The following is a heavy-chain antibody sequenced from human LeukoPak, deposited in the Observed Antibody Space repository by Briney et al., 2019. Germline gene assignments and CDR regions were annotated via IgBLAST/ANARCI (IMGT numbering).Heavy chain of an antibody. V-gene: IGHV3-23*01. CDR3: AKLPEEHLNLDY. D-gene: IGHD1-14*01. CDR2: ISGSGDTT. Sequence: PGGSLRLSCAASGFTFSSYAMSWVRQAPRKGLEWVSVISGSGDTTFYGDSVKGRFSISRDNSKNTLYLHVNSLRVEDTAVYYCAKLPEEHLNLDYCGQGTLVTVSS. CDR1: GFTFSSYA. J-gene: IGHJ4*02.